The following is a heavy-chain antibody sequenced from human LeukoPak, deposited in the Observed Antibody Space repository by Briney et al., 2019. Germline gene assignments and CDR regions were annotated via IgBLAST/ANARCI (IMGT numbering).Heavy chain of an antibody. CDR2: IYPDDSDI. D-gene: IGHD5-24*01. J-gene: IGHJ3*02. Sequence: GESLKISCQASGYSFTSYCIAWVRQMPGKGLEWMGIIYPDDSDIRYSPSFQGQVTISADKSIGTAYLQWISLKASDTAIYYCARHGSRRWLQFRPKPHAFDIWGQGTMVTVSS. V-gene: IGHV5-51*01. CDR3: ARHGSRRWLQFRPKPHAFDI. CDR1: GYSFTSYC.